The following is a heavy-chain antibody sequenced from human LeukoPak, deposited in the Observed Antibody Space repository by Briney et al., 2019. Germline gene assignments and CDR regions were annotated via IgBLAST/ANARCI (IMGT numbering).Heavy chain of an antibody. D-gene: IGHD3-22*01. CDR2: ISGSGGNT. CDR1: GFTFTTYA. Sequence: GGSLRLSCAASGFTFTTYAMSWVRQAPGKGLEWVSAISGSGGNTYYADSVKGRFTISRDNSKNTLYLQMNSLRAEDTAVYYCAKGVRYYDSRGYYFGYWGQGTLVTVSS. J-gene: IGHJ4*02. CDR3: AKGVRYYDSRGYYFGY. V-gene: IGHV3-23*01.